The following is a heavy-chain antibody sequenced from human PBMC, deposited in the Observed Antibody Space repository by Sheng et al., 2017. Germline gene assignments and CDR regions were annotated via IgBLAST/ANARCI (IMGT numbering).Heavy chain of an antibody. CDR1: GGSISSGGYS. Sequence: QLQLQESGSGLVKPSQTLSLTCAVSGGSISSGGYSWSWIRQPPGKGLEWIGYIYQSVNTYYNPSLRSRVTISVDRSKNQFSLKLTSVTAADTAVYYCVRGVVRGKHFDYWGQGTLVTVSS. CDR2: IYQSVNT. J-gene: IGHJ4*02. V-gene: IGHV4-30-2*01. D-gene: IGHD2-15*01. CDR3: VRGVVRGKHFDY.